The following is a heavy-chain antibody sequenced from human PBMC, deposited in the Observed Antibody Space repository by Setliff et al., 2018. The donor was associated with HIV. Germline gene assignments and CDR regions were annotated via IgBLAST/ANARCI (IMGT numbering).Heavy chain of an antibody. CDR2: VNVGNGNT. Sequence: ASVKVSCKASGYTFTSYAMHWVRQAPGQRLEWMGWVNVGNGNTKYSQNFQGRVTITRDTFASTAYMELSSLRSEDTAVYYCARSLERQWLVPYYMGVWGKGTTVTVSS. D-gene: IGHD6-19*01. CDR1: GYTFTSYA. J-gene: IGHJ6*03. CDR3: ARSLERQWLVPYYMGV. V-gene: IGHV1-3*01.